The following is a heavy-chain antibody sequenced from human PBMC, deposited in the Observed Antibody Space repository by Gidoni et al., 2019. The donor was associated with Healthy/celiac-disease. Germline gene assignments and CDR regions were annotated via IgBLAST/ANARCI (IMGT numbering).Heavy chain of an antibody. CDR1: GFTFSSYG. J-gene: IGHJ4*02. CDR3: AKGPGEVVVSHPDY. V-gene: IGHV3-30*18. Sequence: QVQLVESGGGVVQPGRSLRHSCAASGFTFSSYGMHWGRQAPGKGREWVEVISYDGSNKYYADSVKGRFTISRDNSKNTLYLQMNSLRAEDTAVYYCAKGPGEVVVSHPDYWGQGTLVTVSS. D-gene: IGHD3-22*01. CDR2: ISYDGSNK.